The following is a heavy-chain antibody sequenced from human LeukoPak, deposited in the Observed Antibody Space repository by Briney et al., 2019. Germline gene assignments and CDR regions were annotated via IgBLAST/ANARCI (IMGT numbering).Heavy chain of an antibody. Sequence: GGSLRLSCAASGFTFSSYGMHWVRQAPGKGLEWVAVISYDGSNKYYADSVKGRFTISRDNSKNTMYLQMNSLRAEDTAVYYCANTPIRYFDWFPSWGQGTLVTVSS. D-gene: IGHD3-9*01. CDR3: ANTPIRYFDWFPS. V-gene: IGHV3-30*18. J-gene: IGHJ5*02. CDR1: GFTFSSYG. CDR2: ISYDGSNK.